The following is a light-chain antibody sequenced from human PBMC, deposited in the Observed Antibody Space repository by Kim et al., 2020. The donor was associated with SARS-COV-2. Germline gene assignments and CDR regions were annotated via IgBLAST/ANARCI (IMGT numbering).Light chain of an antibody. V-gene: IGKV3-15*01. CDR2: DAS. CDR1: QSVSIN. Sequence: ASGGERAPLYCRAIQSVSINVAWYQQKPGNAPGLLIYDASSVATGIPTRFSGSGSGTEFSITSSSLQSEDFAVYYCQQYKSWPLTFGGGTKVDIK. CDR3: QQYKSWPLT. J-gene: IGKJ4*01.